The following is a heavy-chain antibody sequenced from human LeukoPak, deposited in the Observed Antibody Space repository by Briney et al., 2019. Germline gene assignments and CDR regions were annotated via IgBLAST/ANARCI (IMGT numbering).Heavy chain of an antibody. CDR3: AKGDYYGT. CDR1: GFTFNDYY. Sequence: PGGSLRLSCAASGFTFNDYYMSWIRQAPGKGLEWISYIGSSGGSINYADSVKGRFTISRDNSKNTLYLQMNSLRAEDTAVYYCAKGDYYGTWGQGTLVTVSS. CDR2: IGSSGGSI. J-gene: IGHJ4*02. V-gene: IGHV3-11*01.